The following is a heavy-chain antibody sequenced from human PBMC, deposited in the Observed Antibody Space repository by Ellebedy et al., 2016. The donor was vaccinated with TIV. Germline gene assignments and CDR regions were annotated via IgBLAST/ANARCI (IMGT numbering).Heavy chain of an antibody. D-gene: IGHD1-26*01. CDR1: GFTFSTSH. J-gene: IGHJ4*02. Sequence: GGSLRLXXAASGFTFSTSHMHWVRQAPGKGLEGVALIWYDGTPQYYADSVKGRFTISRDNSKNILYLQMNSLTAEDTAVYYCARDDPKGGSCDHWGQGTLVTVSS. CDR3: ARDDPKGGSCDH. V-gene: IGHV3-33*01. CDR2: IWYDGTPQ.